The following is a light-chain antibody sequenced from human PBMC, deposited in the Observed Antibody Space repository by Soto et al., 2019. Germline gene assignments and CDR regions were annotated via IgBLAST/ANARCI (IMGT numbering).Light chain of an antibody. V-gene: IGLV2-14*01. CDR2: DVS. CDR3: SSYTSSSTLV. CDR1: SSDVGGYNY. J-gene: IGLJ1*01. Sequence: QSALTQPASVSGSPGQSITISCTGTSSDVGGYNYVSWYQQHPGKAPKLLIYDVSNRPSGVSNRFSGSKPGNTASLTISGLQAEDEADYYSSSYTSSSTLVFGTGTKVTVL.